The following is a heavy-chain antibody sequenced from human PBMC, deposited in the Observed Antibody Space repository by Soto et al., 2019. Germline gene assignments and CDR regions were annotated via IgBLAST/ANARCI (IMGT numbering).Heavy chain of an antibody. J-gene: IGHJ5*02. Sequence: DSVKVCFKASGYPFTGYYMHWVRQAPGQGLEWMGWINPNSGGTNYAQKFQGRVTMTRDTSISTAYMELSRLRSDDTAVYYCARDQSYSSSWYWFDPWGQGTMVTVSS. D-gene: IGHD6-13*01. CDR3: ARDQSYSSSWYWFDP. CDR2: INPNSGGT. V-gene: IGHV1-2*02. CDR1: GYPFTGYY.